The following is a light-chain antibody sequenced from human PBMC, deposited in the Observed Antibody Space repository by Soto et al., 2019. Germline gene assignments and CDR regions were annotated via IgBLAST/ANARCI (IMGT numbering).Light chain of an antibody. CDR2: GAS. CDR3: QQYSSWVWT. J-gene: IGKJ1*01. V-gene: IGKV3-15*01. Sequence: EIVMTQFPSTLSESPGESATFSCRASQSIGTKLAWYQQRPGQAPRLLMYGASTGATGIPARFSGSGSGTEFTLTIGSLRSDDFAVYYCQQYSSWVWTFGQGTKVDIK. CDR1: QSIGTK.